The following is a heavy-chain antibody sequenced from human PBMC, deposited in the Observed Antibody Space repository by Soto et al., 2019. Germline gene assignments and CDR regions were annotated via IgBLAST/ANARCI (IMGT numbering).Heavy chain of an antibody. D-gene: IGHD6-19*01. CDR3: AREHLDSSGWYGPFDY. V-gene: IGHV1-69*08. CDR2: IIPILGIA. J-gene: IGHJ4*02. CDR1: GGTFSSYT. Sequence: QVQLVQSGAEVKKPGSSVKVSCKASGGTFSSYTISWVRQAPGQGLEWMGRIIPILGIANYAQKFQGRVTITEDKSTSTAYMELSSLRSEDTAVDYCAREHLDSSGWYGPFDYWGQGTLVTVSS.